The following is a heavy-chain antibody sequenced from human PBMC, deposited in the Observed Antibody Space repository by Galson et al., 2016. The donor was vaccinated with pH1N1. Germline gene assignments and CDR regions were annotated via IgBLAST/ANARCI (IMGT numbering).Heavy chain of an antibody. D-gene: IGHD2-21*01. Sequence: PALVKPTQTLTLTCTFSGFSLATTGVGVAWIRQPPGKALEWVALIYWNDEKRYSPSLENRLTITRDASKNQVVLTMTNMDAVDTATYFCAHRRSGYNCGRDAFDFWGPGTMVTVSS. V-gene: IGHV2-5*01. CDR2: IYWNDEK. CDR1: GFSLATTGVG. J-gene: IGHJ3*01. CDR3: AHRRSGYNCGRDAFDF.